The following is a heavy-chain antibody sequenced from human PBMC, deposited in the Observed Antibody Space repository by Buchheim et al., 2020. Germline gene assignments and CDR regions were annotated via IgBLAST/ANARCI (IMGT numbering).Heavy chain of an antibody. CDR1: GFTFSSYG. CDR2: ISYDGSNK. V-gene: IGHV3-30*03. J-gene: IGHJ4*02. CDR3: ARPEAYYYFDY. Sequence: QVQLVESGGGVVQPGGSLRLSCAASGFTFSSYGMHWVRQAPGKGLEWVAVISYDGSNKYYADSVKGRFTISRDNSKNTLYLQMNSLRAEDTAVYYCARPEAYYYFDYWGQGTL. D-gene: IGHD2-21*01.